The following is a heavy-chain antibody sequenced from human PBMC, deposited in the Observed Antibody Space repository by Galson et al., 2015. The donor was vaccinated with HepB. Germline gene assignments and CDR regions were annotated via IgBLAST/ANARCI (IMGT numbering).Heavy chain of an antibody. CDR2: INHTGGT. Sequence: ETLSLTCAVYGESFSGYYWTWIRQPPGMGLEWIGEINHTGGTVYNPSLKSRVSMSVDTSKNQFSLKVSSVTAADTAVYYCARDDHIYDAFDIWGQGTLVAVSS. J-gene: IGHJ3*02. D-gene: IGHD1-14*01. CDR1: GESFSGYY. V-gene: IGHV4-34*01. CDR3: ARDDHIYDAFDI.